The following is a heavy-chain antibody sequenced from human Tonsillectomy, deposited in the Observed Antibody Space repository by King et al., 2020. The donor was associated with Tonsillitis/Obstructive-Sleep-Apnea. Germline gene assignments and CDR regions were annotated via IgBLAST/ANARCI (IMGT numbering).Heavy chain of an antibody. Sequence: VQLVESGGGVVQPGRSLRLSCAASGFTFSSYGMHWVRQAPGKGLEWVAVISNDGSNKYYADSVKGRFTISRDNSKNTLDLQMNSLRAEDTAVYYCAKCGYYDSSGYYQDYYYYYYMDVWGKGTTVTVSS. CDR1: GFTFSSYG. CDR2: ISNDGSNK. D-gene: IGHD3-22*01. V-gene: IGHV3-30*18. CDR3: AKCGYYDSSGYYQDYYYYYYMDV. J-gene: IGHJ6*03.